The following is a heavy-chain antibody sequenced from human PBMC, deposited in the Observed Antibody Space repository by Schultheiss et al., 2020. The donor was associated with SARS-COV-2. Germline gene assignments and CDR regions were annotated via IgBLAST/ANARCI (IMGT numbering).Heavy chain of an antibody. CDR1: GFTFSSSV. D-gene: IGHD6-19*01. Sequence: GGSLRLSCAASGFTFSSSVMSWVRQAPGKGLEWVSAITGRGGTTYYADAVKGRFTISGDNSKNTLYLQMNSLKAEDTAVYYCAKYERGLWGSYSSGWLKSGFDDWGQGAVVTGSS. V-gene: IGHV3-23*01. CDR2: ITGRGGTT. CDR3: AKYERGLWGSYSSGWLKSGFDD. J-gene: IGHJ4*02.